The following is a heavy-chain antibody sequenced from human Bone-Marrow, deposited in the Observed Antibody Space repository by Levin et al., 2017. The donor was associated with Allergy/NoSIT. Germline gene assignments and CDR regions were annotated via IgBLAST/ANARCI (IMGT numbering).Heavy chain of an antibody. J-gene: IGHJ4*02. Sequence: SETLSLTCTVSGGSISSSSYYWGWIRQPPGKGLEWIGSIYYSGSTYYNPSLKSRVTISVDTSKNQFSLKLSSVTAADTAVYYCARDGGYHGDYWGQGTLVTVSS. V-gene: IGHV4-39*02. CDR1: GGSISSSSYY. CDR2: IYYSGST. CDR3: ARDGGYHGDY. D-gene: IGHD3-22*01.